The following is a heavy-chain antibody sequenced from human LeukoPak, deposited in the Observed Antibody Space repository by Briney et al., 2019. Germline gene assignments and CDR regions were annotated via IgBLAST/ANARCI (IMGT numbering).Heavy chain of an antibody. J-gene: IGHJ4*02. CDR1: GFTFSSYA. CDR2: ISYDGSNK. Sequence: PGRSLRLSCAASGFTFSSYAMHWVRQAPGKGLEWVAVISYDGSNKYYADSVKGRFTISRDNSKNTLYLQMNSLRAEDTAVYYCARGSYDTLTGYPYYFDYWGQGTLVTVSS. V-gene: IGHV3-30*04. D-gene: IGHD3-9*01. CDR3: ARGSYDTLTGYPYYFDY.